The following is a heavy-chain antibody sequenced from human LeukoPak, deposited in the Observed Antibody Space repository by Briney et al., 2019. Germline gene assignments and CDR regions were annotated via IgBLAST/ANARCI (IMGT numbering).Heavy chain of an antibody. CDR2: INPNSGGT. D-gene: IGHD1-26*01. J-gene: IGHJ4*02. Sequence: ASVKVSCKASGYTFTGYYMHWVRQAPGQGLEWMGWINPNSGGTNYAQKFQGWVTMTRDTSISTAYMELSRLRSDDTAVYYCARGGRYYTRWQYYFDYWGQATLVTVSS. CDR3: ARGGRYYTRWQYYFDY. CDR1: GYTFTGYY. V-gene: IGHV1-2*04.